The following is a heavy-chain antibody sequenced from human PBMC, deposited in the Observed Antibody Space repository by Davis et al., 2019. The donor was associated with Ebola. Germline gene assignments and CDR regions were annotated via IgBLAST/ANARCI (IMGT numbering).Heavy chain of an antibody. D-gene: IGHD4-17*01. J-gene: IGHJ6*02. V-gene: IGHV4-59*01. CDR3: ARISTVTTFDYYYGMDV. Sequence: SETLSLTCTVSGGSISSYYWSWIRQPPGKGLEWIGYIYYSGSTNYNPSLKSRVTISVNTSKNQFSLKLSSVTAADTAVYYCARISTVTTFDYYYGMDVWGQGTTVTVSS. CDR2: IYYSGST. CDR1: GGSISSYY.